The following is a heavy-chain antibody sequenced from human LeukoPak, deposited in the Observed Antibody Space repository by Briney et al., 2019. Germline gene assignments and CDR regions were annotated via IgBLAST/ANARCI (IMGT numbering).Heavy chain of an antibody. D-gene: IGHD1-14*01. CDR3: AKGPLDYIHGTHYFDY. CDR1: GFTFISYG. V-gene: IGHV3-30*02. Sequence: PGGSLRLSCAASGFTFISYGMHWVRQAPGKGLEWVAFIHFDGSNKYYADSVRGRFTISRDNSKNTLYLQMNSLRAEDTAVYYCAKGPLDYIHGTHYFDYWGQGTLVTVSS. J-gene: IGHJ4*02. CDR2: IHFDGSNK.